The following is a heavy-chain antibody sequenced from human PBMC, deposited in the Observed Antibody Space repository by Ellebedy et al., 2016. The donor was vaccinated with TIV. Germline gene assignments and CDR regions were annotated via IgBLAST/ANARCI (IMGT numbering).Heavy chain of an antibody. CDR3: ARVKAVGKVSYYGMDV. J-gene: IGHJ6*02. CDR1: GIIFSSYW. D-gene: IGHD5/OR15-5a*01. CDR2: INSDGSST. Sequence: GESLKISCAASGIIFSSYWMHWVRQAPGKGLVWVSRINSDGSSTTYADSVKGRFTISRDNAKNTVYLQMNSLRAEDTAVYYCARVKAVGKVSYYGMDVWGQGTMVTVSS. V-gene: IGHV3-74*01.